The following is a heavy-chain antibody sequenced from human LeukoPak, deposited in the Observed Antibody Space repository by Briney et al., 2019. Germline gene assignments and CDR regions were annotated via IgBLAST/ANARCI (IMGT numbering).Heavy chain of an antibody. J-gene: IGHJ3*02. CDR3: ARVYSSSWSDAFDI. CDR1: GFTFDDYA. V-gene: IGHV3-9*03. D-gene: IGHD6-13*01. CDR2: ISWNSGSI. Sequence: GRSLRLSCAASGFTFDDYAMHWVRQAPGKGLEWVSGISWNSGSIGYADSVKGRFTISRDNAKNSLYLQMGSLRAEDMAVYYCARVYSSSWSDAFDIWGQGTMVTVSS.